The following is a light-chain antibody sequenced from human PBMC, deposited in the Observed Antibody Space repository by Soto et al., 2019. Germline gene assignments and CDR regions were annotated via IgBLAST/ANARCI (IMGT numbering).Light chain of an antibody. CDR2: GAS. J-gene: IGKJ1*01. CDR1: QSVSSN. CDR3: QQYNNWPPWT. V-gene: IGKV3-15*01. Sequence: EIVMTQSPATLSVSPGERATLSCRASQSVSSNLAWYHQKPGQAPRLLIYGASTRATGIPASFSGSGSGTEYCLSISSLQSEDFAVYYCQQYNNWPPWTLGQGTKVEIK.